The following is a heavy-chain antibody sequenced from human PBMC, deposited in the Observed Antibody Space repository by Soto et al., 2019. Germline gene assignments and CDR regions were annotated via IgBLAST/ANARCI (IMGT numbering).Heavy chain of an antibody. CDR3: ARGPPWFGELLIFYY. CDR2: IYYSGST. D-gene: IGHD3-10*01. Sequence: QVQLQESGPGLVKPSETLSLTCTVSGGSVSSGSYYWSWIRQPPGKGLEWIGYIYYSGSTNYNPALKSRVTISVDTSKNPFSLKRSSVTAADMAVYYCARGPPWFGELLIFYYWGQGTLVTVSS. V-gene: IGHV4-61*01. CDR1: GGSVSSGSYY. J-gene: IGHJ4*02.